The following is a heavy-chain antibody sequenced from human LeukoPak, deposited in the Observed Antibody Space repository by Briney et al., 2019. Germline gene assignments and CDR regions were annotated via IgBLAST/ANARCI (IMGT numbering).Heavy chain of an antibody. V-gene: IGHV3-7*03. CDR3: AKESDYSNGDNWFDP. CDR1: GFTFSGYW. Sequence: GGSLRLSCAASGFTFSGYWMSWVRQAPGKGLECVANIKEDGSEKYYVDSVKGRFTISRDNAENSLYLQMNSLRAEDTAVYYCAKESDYSNGDNWFDPWGQGTLVTVSS. J-gene: IGHJ5*02. CDR2: IKEDGSEK. D-gene: IGHD4-11*01.